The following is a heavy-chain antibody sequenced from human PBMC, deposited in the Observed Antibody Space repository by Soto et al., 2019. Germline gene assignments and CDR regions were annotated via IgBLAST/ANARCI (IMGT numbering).Heavy chain of an antibody. V-gene: IGHV3-30*18. D-gene: IGHD6-13*01. CDR3: AKDLAAAALLDYFDY. CDR1: GFSLSTYG. Sequence: GGSLRLSCEASGFSLSTYGMHWVRQAPGKGLEWVAVISYDGSNKYYADSVKGRFTISRDNSKNTLYLQMNSLRAEDTAVYYCAKDLAAAALLDYFDYWGQGTLVTVSS. CDR2: ISYDGSNK. J-gene: IGHJ4*02.